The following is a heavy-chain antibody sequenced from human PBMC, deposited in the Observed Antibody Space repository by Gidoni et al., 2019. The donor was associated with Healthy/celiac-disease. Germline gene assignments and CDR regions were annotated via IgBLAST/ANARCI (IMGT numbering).Heavy chain of an antibody. V-gene: IGHV3-73*01. CDR2: IRSKANSYAT. Sequence: EVQLVESGGGLVQPGGAMKLPCQASGFTFRGSAMHWVRQASGKGLEWVGRIRSKANSYATAYAASVKGRFTISRDDSKNTAYLQMNSLKTEDTAVYYCTRHYGDSYYYYYMDVWGKGTTVTVSS. CDR1: GFTFRGSA. D-gene: IGHD4-17*01. CDR3: TRHYGDSYYYYYMDV. J-gene: IGHJ6*03.